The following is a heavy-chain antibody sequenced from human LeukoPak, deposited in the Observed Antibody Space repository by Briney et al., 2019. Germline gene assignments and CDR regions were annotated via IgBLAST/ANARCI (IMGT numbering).Heavy chain of an antibody. CDR3: AKGIPFDF. V-gene: IGHV4-38-2*02. D-gene: IGHD2-2*02. CDR2: VHHTGTT. J-gene: IGHJ4*02. Sequence: NSSETLSLTCSVSFPVTNGFHWAWIRQPPGKGLEFMGYVHHTGTTYYNPSLNSWVTISVDTSKYQFSLRLTSVTAADTAVYFCAKGIPFDFWGQGRLVTVSS. CDR1: FPVTNGFH.